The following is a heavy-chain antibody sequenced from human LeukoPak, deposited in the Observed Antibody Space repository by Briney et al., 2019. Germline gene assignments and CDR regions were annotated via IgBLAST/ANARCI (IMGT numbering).Heavy chain of an antibody. J-gene: IGHJ4*02. CDR2: RFPSGSI. CDR3: AREGYGSFGYYLDS. D-gene: IGHD3-22*01. CDR1: GDSISSYY. Sequence: SGTLSLTCTVSGDSISSYYWSWFRQPPGKGLEWIGGRFPSGSIEYSLESRVTISVDTSKNQVSLKLSSVTAADTAVYYCAREGYGSFGYYLDSWGQGTLVTVSS. V-gene: IGHV4-4*09.